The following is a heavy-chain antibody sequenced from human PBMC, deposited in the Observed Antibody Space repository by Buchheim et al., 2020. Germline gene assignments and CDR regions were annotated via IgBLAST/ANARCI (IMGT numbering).Heavy chain of an antibody. CDR1: GFTFSDYY. J-gene: IGHJ5*02. D-gene: IGHD3-22*01. Sequence: QVQLVESGGGLVKPGGSLRLSCAASGFTFSDYYMSWIRQAPGKGLEWVSYISSSGSTIYYAYSLKGRFTISSANAKNSLFLPMNSLRAEDTAVYYCAGAKDYYDSSGPIGFDPWGQGTL. CDR2: ISSSGSTI. CDR3: AGAKDYYDSSGPIGFDP. V-gene: IGHV3-11*01.